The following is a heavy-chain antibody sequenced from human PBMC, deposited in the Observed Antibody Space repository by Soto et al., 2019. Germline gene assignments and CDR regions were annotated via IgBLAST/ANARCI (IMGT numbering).Heavy chain of an antibody. CDR3: ARGVAGSGFDL. J-gene: IGHJ4*02. Sequence: ASVKVSCKASGYTFTSYAMHWVRQALGQRLEWMGWINAGNGNTKYSQKFQGRVTITRDASASTAYMELSSLRSEDTAVYYCARGVAGSGFDLWGQGTLVTVSS. CDR1: GYTFTSYA. V-gene: IGHV1-3*01. CDR2: INAGNGNT. D-gene: IGHD6-19*01.